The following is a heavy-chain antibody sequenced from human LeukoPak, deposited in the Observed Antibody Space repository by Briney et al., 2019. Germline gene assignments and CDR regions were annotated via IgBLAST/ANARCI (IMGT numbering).Heavy chain of an antibody. CDR2: ISGSGGST. Sequence: GGSLRLSCAASGFTFSSYAMGWVRQAPGKGLEWVSAISGSGGSTYYADSVKGRFTISRDNSKNTLNLQMTSLRAEDTAVYSCAKDPPRNYYDSSGYYYHWGQGTLVTVSS. V-gene: IGHV3-23*01. CDR1: GFTFSSYA. D-gene: IGHD3-22*01. J-gene: IGHJ5*02. CDR3: AKDPPRNYYDSSGYYYH.